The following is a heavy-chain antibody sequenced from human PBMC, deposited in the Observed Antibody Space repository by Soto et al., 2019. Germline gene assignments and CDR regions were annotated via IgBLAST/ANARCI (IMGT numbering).Heavy chain of an antibody. D-gene: IGHD5-12*01. V-gene: IGHV3-23*01. CDR1: GFTFSSYA. Sequence: GSLRLSCAASGFTFSSYAMSWVRQAPGKGLEWVSAISGSGGSTYYADSVKGRFTISRDNSKNTLYLQMNSLRAEDTAVYYCAKDHDPYSGYDRSQGMDVWGQGTTVTVSS. J-gene: IGHJ6*02. CDR2: ISGSGGST. CDR3: AKDHDPYSGYDRSQGMDV.